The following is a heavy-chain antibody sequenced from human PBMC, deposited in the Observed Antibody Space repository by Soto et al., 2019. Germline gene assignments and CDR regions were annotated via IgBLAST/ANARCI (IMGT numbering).Heavy chain of an antibody. Sequence: QVQLEQSGPELKIPGSSVKVSCKPSGTTFDSFTFSWVRQAPGQGLEWMGGFVPMFGSASIAQRFQGRVRITADASTGTGYMELSDLRSEDSAIYYCASEEDTTCHYSWFDPWGPGTLVTVSS. J-gene: IGHJ5*02. CDR1: GTTFDSFT. CDR3: ASEEDTTCHYSWFDP. CDR2: FVPMFGSA. V-gene: IGHV1-69*01.